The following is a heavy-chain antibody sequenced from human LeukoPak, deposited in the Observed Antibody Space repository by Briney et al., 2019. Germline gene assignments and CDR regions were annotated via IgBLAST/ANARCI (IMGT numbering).Heavy chain of an antibody. CDR1: GYRFTSYW. V-gene: IGHV5-51*01. J-gene: IGHJ4*02. CDR2: IYPADSDT. CDR3: ARQTTVTTIDY. Sequence: HGESLKISCKGSGYRFTSYWIGWVRQMPRKGLEWMGIIYPADSDTRYSPSFQGQVTISADKSISTAYLQWSSLRASDTAMYYCARQTTVTTIDYWGQGTLVTVSS. D-gene: IGHD4-17*01.